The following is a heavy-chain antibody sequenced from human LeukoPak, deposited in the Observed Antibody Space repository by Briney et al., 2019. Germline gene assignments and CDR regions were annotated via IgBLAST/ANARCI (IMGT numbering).Heavy chain of an antibody. Sequence: ASVKVSCKASGGTFSGYVISWVRQAPGQGLEWMGRIIPIFDTTNYAQKFQGRVTITTDESTSTAYMELSSLRSEDTAVYYCARRPAGGIGMVPPYYFDYWGQGTLVTVSS. V-gene: IGHV1-69*05. D-gene: IGHD6-13*01. CDR1: GGTFSGYV. J-gene: IGHJ4*02. CDR2: IIPIFDTT. CDR3: ARRPAGGIGMVPPYYFDY.